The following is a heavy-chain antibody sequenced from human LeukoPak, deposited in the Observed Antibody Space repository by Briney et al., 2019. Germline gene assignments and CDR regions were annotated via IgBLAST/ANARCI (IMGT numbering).Heavy chain of an antibody. CDR2: MNPNSGNT. V-gene: IGHV1-8*01. J-gene: IGHJ5*02. CDR1: GYTFTSYD. D-gene: IGHD6-19*01. Sequence: ASVEVSCKASGYTFTSYDINWVRQATGQGLEWMGWMNPNSGNTGYAQKFQGRVTMTRNTSITTAYMELSSLRSEDTAVYYCARGYSSGWYGWFDPWGQGTLVTVSS. CDR3: ARGYSSGWYGWFDP.